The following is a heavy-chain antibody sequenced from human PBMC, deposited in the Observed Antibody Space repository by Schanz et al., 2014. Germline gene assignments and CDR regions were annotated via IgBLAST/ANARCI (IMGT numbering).Heavy chain of an antibody. CDR3: ARDFSAYVGNYFDY. CDR1: GYTFTSYD. D-gene: IGHD5-12*01. CDR2: MNPDSGNT. V-gene: IGHV1-8*01. Sequence: QVQLIQSGAEVKKPGASVKVSCTASGYTFTSYDFNWVRQAPGQGLEWMGWMNPDSGNTRYSEAFQGRVTITADKSTTTAYMELNSLNSDDTAVYYCARDFSAYVGNYFDYWGQGTLXTVSS. J-gene: IGHJ4*02.